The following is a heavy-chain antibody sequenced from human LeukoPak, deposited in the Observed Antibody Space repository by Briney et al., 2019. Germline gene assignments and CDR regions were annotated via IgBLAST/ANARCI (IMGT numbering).Heavy chain of an antibody. J-gene: IGHJ4*02. V-gene: IGHV3-23*01. CDR3: AKDYAVGSIDY. CDR1: GFTFSGFA. D-gene: IGHD3-16*01. Sequence: GGSLRLSSAASGFTFSGFAMSWIRQAPGKGLKWVSSISRSGESTFYADSVRGRFTISRDNSKNTVSLQMESLRAEDTALYYCAKDYAVGSIDYWGQGTLVTVSS. CDR2: ISRSGEST.